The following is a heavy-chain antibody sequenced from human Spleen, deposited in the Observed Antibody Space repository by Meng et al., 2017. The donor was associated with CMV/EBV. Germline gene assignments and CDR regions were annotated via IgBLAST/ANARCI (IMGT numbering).Heavy chain of an antibody. Sequence: EVQLVESGGGLVKPGGSLRLSCAASVFTFRSYSMNWVRQAPGKGLEWVSSISSSSSYIYYADSVKGRFTISRDNAKNSLYLQMNSLRAEDTAVYYCARASSATYYDFWSGYLGRNWFDPWGQGTLVTVSS. V-gene: IGHV3-21*01. D-gene: IGHD3-3*01. CDR3: ARASSATYYDFWSGYLGRNWFDP. CDR1: VFTFRSYS. CDR2: ISSSSSYI. J-gene: IGHJ5*02.